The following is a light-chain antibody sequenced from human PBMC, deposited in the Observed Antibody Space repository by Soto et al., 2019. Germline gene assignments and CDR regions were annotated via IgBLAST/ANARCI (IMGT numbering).Light chain of an antibody. CDR1: QCISSW. Sequence: DIQLTQSPGAGSASIGEAVTITCRASQCISSWLAWYQQKPGKAPRLLIYAASNLQSGVPPRFSGSGSGTAFTLTITSLQPEDFVTYYCQQADSFPLTFGQGTRLEIK. J-gene: IGKJ5*01. CDR3: QQADSFPLT. CDR2: AAS. V-gene: IGKV1-12*01.